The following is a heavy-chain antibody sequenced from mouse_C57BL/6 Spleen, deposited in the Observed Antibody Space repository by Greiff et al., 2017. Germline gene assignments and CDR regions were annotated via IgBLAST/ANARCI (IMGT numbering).Heavy chain of an antibody. V-gene: IGHV5-16*01. CDR2: INYDGSST. Sequence: EVKLVESEGGLVQPGSSMKLSCTASGFTFSDYYMAWVRQVPEKGLEWVANINYDGSSTYYLDSFKSRFIISRDNAKNILYLQMSSLKSEDTATYYCARDEAASFAYWGQGTLVTVSA. D-gene: IGHD3-2*02. J-gene: IGHJ3*01. CDR1: GFTFSDYY. CDR3: ARDEAASFAY.